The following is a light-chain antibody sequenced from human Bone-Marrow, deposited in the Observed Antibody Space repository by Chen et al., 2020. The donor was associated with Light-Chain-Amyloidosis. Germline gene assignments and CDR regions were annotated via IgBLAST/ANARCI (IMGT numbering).Light chain of an antibody. Sequence: NFMLTQPHSVSESPGKMVIISCTRSSGSIVTNYVQGYQQRPGSSPTTVFYEDDQRPSGVPNRFSGSIDRSSNSASLTISGLKTEDEANYYCQSYQGSSQGVFGGGTKLTVL. V-gene: IGLV6-57*01. CDR2: EDD. CDR1: SGSIVTNY. J-gene: IGLJ3*02. CDR3: QSYQGSSQGV.